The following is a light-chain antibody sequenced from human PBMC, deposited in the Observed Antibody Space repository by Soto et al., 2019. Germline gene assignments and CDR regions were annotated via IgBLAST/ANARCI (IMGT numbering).Light chain of an antibody. CDR3: KSYAGSNPYV. V-gene: IGLV2-8*01. CDR2: EVV. Sequence: QSVLTQPPSASGSPGQSVTISCTGTKSDIGVYDFVSWYQHHPGKAPRLIIYEVVQRPSGVPDRFSGSKSGNTASLTVSGLHAADEADYFCKSYAGSNPYVFGSGTKVTVL. J-gene: IGLJ1*01. CDR1: KSDIGVYDF.